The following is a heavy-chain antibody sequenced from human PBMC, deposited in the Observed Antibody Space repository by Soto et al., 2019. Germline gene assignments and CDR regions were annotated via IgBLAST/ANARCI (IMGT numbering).Heavy chain of an antibody. J-gene: IGHJ5*02. V-gene: IGHV4-59*01. CDR2: IYYSGST. Sequence: TSETLSLTCTVSGGSISSYYWSWIRQPPGKGLEWIGYIYYSGSTNYNPSLKSRVTISVDTSKNQFSLKLSSVTAADTAVYYCARASVHLQVPNWFDPWGQGTLVTVSS. CDR3: ARASVHLQVPNWFDP. CDR1: GGSISSYY. D-gene: IGHD2-2*01.